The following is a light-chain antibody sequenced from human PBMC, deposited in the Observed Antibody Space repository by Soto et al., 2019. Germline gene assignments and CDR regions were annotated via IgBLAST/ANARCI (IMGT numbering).Light chain of an antibody. CDR3: QQYGSSPTST. V-gene: IGKV3-20*01. J-gene: IGKJ1*01. CDR2: GAS. CDR1: QSVSSNY. Sequence: ESVLTQSPGTLSLSPGERATLSCRASQSVSSNYFAWYQQKPGQAPRLLIYGASTRATGIPDRFSGSGSGSDFTLTISRLEPEDSAVYYCQQYGSSPTSTFGQGTKVDIK.